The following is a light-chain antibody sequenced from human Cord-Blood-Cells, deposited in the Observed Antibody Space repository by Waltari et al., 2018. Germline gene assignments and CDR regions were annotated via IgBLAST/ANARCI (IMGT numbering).Light chain of an antibody. CDR2: DAS. CDR1: QSVSSY. Sequence: EIVLTQSPATLSLSPGERATLSCRASQSVSSYLAWYQQKPGQAPRLLIYDASNRATGTPARFSGSGSATDFTLTISSLEPEDFAVHYCQQRSNWPITFAQGTRLEIK. V-gene: IGKV3-11*01. J-gene: IGKJ5*01. CDR3: QQRSNWPIT.